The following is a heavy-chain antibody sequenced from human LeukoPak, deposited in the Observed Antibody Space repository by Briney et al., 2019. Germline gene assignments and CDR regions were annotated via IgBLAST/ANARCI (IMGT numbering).Heavy chain of an antibody. V-gene: IGHV1-8*01. J-gene: IGHJ4*02. D-gene: IGHD4-17*01. CDR3: ARVGYDYGDSPDY. Sequence: ASVKVSCKASGYTFTSYDINWVRPATGQGLEWMGWMNPNSGNTGYAQKFQGRVTMTRNTSISTAYMELSSLRSEDTAVYYCARVGYDYGDSPDYWGQGTLVTVSS. CDR2: MNPNSGNT. CDR1: GYTFTSYD.